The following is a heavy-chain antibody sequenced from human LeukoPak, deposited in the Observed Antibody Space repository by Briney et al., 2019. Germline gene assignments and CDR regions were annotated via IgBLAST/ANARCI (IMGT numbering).Heavy chain of an antibody. V-gene: IGHV4-59*01. CDR1: GCSIISYY. CDR2: IYYSGST. CDR3: ASSYDSSGYYYFDY. Sequence: PSETLSLTCTVSGCSIISYYWSWLRQPPGKGLEWIGYIYYSGSTNHNPSLKSRVTISVDKSKNQFSLKLSCVTAADTAVYYCASSYDSSGYYYFDYWGQGTLVTVSS. D-gene: IGHD3-22*01. J-gene: IGHJ4*02.